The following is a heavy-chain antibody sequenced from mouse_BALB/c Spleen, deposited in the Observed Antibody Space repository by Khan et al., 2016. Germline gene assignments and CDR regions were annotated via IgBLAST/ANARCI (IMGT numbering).Heavy chain of an antibody. D-gene: IGHD2-4*01. CDR1: GFSLTGFS. Sequence: VQLQESGPGLVAPSQSLSITCTVSGFSLTGFSVNWVRPPPGKALEWLGMIWGDGSTDYNSALKSRLSFSKDDSKSQVFVKMNNHQTDDTARYFCASYYDYDGGFAYWGQGTLVTVSA. V-gene: IGHV2-6-7*01. J-gene: IGHJ3*01. CDR3: ASYYDYDGGFAY. CDR2: IWGDGST.